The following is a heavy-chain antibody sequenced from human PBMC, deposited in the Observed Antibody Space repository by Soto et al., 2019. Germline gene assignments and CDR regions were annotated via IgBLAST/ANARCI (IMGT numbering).Heavy chain of an antibody. CDR3: AKDRGFGEYLFDS. J-gene: IGHJ4*02. Sequence: QVQLVESGGAVVQPGTSLRLSCAASGVAFSTYGVHWVRQAPGKGLEWVAILSYAGHNEYYTDSVKGRFTISRDTSRNTLYLQMDRLRADDAAMYYCAKDRGFGEYLFDSWGQGTLVTVSS. CDR1: GVAFSTYG. CDR2: LSYAGHNE. V-gene: IGHV3-30*18. D-gene: IGHD3-10*01.